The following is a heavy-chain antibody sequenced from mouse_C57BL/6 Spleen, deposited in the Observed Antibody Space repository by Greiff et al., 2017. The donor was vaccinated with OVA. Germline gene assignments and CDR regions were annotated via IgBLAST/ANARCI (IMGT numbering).Heavy chain of an antibody. CDR1: GYAFSSSW. CDR3: ARKETAQAAYYAMDY. CDR2: IYPGDGDT. D-gene: IGHD3-2*02. V-gene: IGHV1-82*01. J-gene: IGHJ4*01. Sequence: QVQLKESGPELVKPGASVKISCKASGYAFSSSWMNWVKQRPGKGLEWIGRIYPGDGDTNYNGKFKGKATLTADKSSSTAYMQLSSLTSEDSAVYFCARKETAQAAYYAMDYWGQGTSVTVSS.